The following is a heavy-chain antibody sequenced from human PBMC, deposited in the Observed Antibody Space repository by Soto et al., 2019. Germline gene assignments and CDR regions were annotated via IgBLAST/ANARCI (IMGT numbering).Heavy chain of an antibody. CDR1: GGSISSYY. CDR2: IYYSGST. D-gene: IGHD4-17*01. V-gene: IGHV4-59*01. J-gene: IGHJ5*02. Sequence: SETLSLTCTVSGGSISSYYWSWIRQPPGKGLEWIGYIYYSGSTNYNPSLKSRVTISVDRSKNQFSLKLSSVTAADTAVYYCARDRRHYGDYRSIRYSFGLFDPWGQGTLVTVSS. CDR3: ARDRRHYGDYRSIRYSFGLFDP.